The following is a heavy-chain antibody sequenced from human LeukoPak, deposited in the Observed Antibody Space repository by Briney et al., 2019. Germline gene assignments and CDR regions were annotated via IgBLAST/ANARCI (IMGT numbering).Heavy chain of an antibody. V-gene: IGHV3-23*01. CDR2: ISGSGGST. CDR1: GFTFSSYG. Sequence: GGSLRLSCAASGFTFSSYGMSWVRQAPGKGLEWVSAISGSGGSTYYADSVKGRFTISRDNSKNTLYLQMNSLRAEDTAVYYCAKRVTAWYYYMDVWGKGTTVTISS. CDR3: AKRVTAWYYYMDV. J-gene: IGHJ6*03. D-gene: IGHD2-21*02.